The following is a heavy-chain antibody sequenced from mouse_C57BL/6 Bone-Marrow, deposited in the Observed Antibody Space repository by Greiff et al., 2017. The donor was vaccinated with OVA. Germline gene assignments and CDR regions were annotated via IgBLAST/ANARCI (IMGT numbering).Heavy chain of an antibody. CDR3: ASETAQAPFAY. CDR1: GFTFSSYA. J-gene: IGHJ3*01. CDR2: ISDGGSYT. D-gene: IGHD3-2*02. V-gene: IGHV5-4*03. Sequence: EVMLVESGGGLVKPGGSLTLSCAASGFTFSSYAMSWVRQTPEKRLEWVATISDGGSYTYYPANVKGRFTISRDNAKKNLYLQMSHLKSEDTAMYYCASETAQAPFAYWGQGTLVTGSA.